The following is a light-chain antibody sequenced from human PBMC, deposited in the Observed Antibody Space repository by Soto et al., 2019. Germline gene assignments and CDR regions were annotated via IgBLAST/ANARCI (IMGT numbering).Light chain of an antibody. J-gene: IGKJ1*01. CDR3: HQYATSPQT. CDR2: GPS. V-gene: IGKV3-20*01. CDR1: QSVPKNY. Sequence: EIVLTQSPGTLSLSPGERATLSCRASQSVPKNYLAWYQHKPGQAPRLLIYGPSSRATGIPDRFSGSGSGTDFTLSISRLEPGDFAVYYGHQYATSPQTFSQGNKVEIK.